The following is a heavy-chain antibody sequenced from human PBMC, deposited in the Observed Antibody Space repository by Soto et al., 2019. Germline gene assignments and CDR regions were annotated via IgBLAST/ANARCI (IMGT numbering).Heavy chain of an antibody. Sequence: QVQLVQSGAEVKKPGSSLKVSCKVFGETLNSNPIGWVRHAPGQGLEWVGGIVPLSDRTNYAQELQGRVTVNADGSTSTVYMELSNLKSDDTAVYYCARQSGRDCHSGGGCFSLDVWGQGSLITVSS. D-gene: IGHD2-15*01. J-gene: IGHJ4*02. CDR2: IVPLSDRT. V-gene: IGHV1-69*01. CDR1: GETLNSNP. CDR3: ARQSGRDCHSGGGCFSLDV.